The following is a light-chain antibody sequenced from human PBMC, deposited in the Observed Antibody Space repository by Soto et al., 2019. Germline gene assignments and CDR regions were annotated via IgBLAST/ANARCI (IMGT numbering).Light chain of an antibody. CDR1: QSVAKNY. Sequence: EIVLTQSPGTLYLSPGERATLSCRASQSVAKNYLAWYQQKPGQAPRLLIYGPSSRATGIPDRFSGSGSGTDFTLTISRLEPEDFAVYYCHQYASYPQTFGQGTKVEIK. CDR2: GPS. J-gene: IGKJ1*01. CDR3: HQYASYPQT. V-gene: IGKV3-20*01.